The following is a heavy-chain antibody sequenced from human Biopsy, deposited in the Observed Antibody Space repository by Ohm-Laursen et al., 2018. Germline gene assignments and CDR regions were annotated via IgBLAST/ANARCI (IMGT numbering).Heavy chain of an antibody. J-gene: IGHJ3*01. Sequence: SSVKVSCNVSGYTLVELCIHWVRQAPGKGLEWMGMSDPEDGQTIYAQNFQGRLTLTNDTSTDTAYMELSSLRSDDTAVYFCATDMGGREIPNYYAFDLWGQGTKVTVSS. CDR2: SDPEDGQT. V-gene: IGHV1-24*01. CDR1: GYTLVELC. D-gene: IGHD3-22*01. CDR3: ATDMGGREIPNYYAFDL.